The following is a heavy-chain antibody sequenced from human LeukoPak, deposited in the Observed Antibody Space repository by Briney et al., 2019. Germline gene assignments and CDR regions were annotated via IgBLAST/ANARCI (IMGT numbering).Heavy chain of an antibody. V-gene: IGHV4-38-2*02. CDR2: MYHSGDT. CDR3: ARRPVVQLWSDYFDY. D-gene: IGHD5-18*01. CDR1: GYSVSSGYY. Sequence: SETLSLTCTVSGYSVSSGYYWGWIRQPPGKGLEWIGSMYHSGDTYYNPSLKSRVTISVDTSKNQLSLKLSSVTAADTAVYYCARRPVVQLWSDYFDYWGQGTPVTVSS. J-gene: IGHJ4*02.